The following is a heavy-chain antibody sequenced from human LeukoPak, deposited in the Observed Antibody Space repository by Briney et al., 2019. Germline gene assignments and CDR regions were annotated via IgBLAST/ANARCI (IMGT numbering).Heavy chain of an antibody. V-gene: IGHV4-39*01. CDR2: IYYSGST. CDR3: ARGVVVALDAFDI. CDR1: GGSISSSSYY. Sequence: PSETLSLTCTVSGGSISSSSYYWGWIRQPPGKGLEWIGSIYYSGSTYYNPSPKSRVTISVDTSKNQFSLKLSSVTAADTAVYYCARGVVVALDAFDIWGQGTMVTVSS. D-gene: IGHD2-15*01. J-gene: IGHJ3*02.